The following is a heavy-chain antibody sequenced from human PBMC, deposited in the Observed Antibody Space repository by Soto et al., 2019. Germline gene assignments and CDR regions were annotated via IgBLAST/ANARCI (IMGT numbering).Heavy chain of an antibody. CDR3: ARITMVRGVITKFDY. CDR2: IYYSGST. J-gene: IGHJ4*02. D-gene: IGHD3-10*01. Sequence: SETLSLTCTVSGGSISSSSYYWGWIRQPPGKGLEWIGSIYYSGSTYYNPSLKSRVTISVDTSKNQFSLKLSSVTAADTAVYYFARITMVRGVITKFDYWGQGTLVTVSS. V-gene: IGHV4-39*01. CDR1: GGSISSSSYY.